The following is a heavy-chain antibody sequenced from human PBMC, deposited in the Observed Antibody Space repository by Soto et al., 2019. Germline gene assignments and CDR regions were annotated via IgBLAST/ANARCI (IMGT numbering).Heavy chain of an antibody. CDR2: ISAYNGNT. D-gene: IGHD3-3*01. V-gene: IGHV1-18*01. Sequence: QVQLVQSGAEVKKPGASVKVSCKASGYTFTSYGISWVRQAPGQGLEWMGWISAYNGNTNYPQKLQGRVTMTTDTSTSTAYMELRSLRSDDTAMYYCARESATYDFWTEVDYWGQGTLVTVSS. CDR1: GYTFTSYG. CDR3: ARESATYDFWTEVDY. J-gene: IGHJ4*02.